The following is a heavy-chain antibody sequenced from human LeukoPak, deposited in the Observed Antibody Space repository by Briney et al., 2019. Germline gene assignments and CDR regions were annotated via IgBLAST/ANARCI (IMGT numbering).Heavy chain of an antibody. CDR2: IYYSGST. J-gene: IGHJ5*02. Sequence: SSETLSLTCTVSGDSISSSSYYWGWIRQPPGKGLEWIETIYYSGSTYYNPSLKGRVTISVDTSKNQFSLRLTSVTAADTAIYYCARDLRDGVVAATYWFDPWGQGTLVTVSS. CDR1: GDSISSSSYY. D-gene: IGHD2-15*01. CDR3: ARDLRDGVVAATYWFDP. V-gene: IGHV4-39*07.